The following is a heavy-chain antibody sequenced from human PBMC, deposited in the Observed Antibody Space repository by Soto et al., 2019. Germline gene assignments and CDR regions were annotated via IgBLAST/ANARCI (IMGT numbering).Heavy chain of an antibody. Sequence: SVKVSCKASGGTFSSYAISWVRQAPGQGLEWMGGIIPIFGTANYAQKFQGRVTITADESTSTAYMELSSLRSEDTAVYCCARGPGKNYYYGMDVWGQGTTVTVSS. CDR1: GGTFSSYA. D-gene: IGHD3-10*01. J-gene: IGHJ6*02. CDR2: IIPIFGTA. V-gene: IGHV1-69*13. CDR3: ARGPGKNYYYGMDV.